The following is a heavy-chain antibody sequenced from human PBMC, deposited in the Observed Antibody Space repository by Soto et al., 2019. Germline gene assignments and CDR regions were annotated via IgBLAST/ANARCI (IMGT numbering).Heavy chain of an antibody. V-gene: IGHV3-30*03. Sequence: PGGSMRLSCAASGFTFNSYGMHWVRQAPGKGLEWVAVISYDGSNKYYADSVKGRFTISRDNSKNTLYLQMNSLRAEDTAVYFCVRMGSYRFDSWGLGTLVTVSS. CDR1: GFTFNSYG. CDR2: ISYDGSNK. D-gene: IGHD3-10*01. J-gene: IGHJ4*02. CDR3: VRMGSYRFDS.